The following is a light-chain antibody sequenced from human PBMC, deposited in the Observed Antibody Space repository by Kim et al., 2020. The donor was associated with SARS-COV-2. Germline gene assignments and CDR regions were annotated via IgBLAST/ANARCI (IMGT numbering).Light chain of an antibody. J-gene: IGLJ3*02. CDR1: SSDIGDYYH. Sequence: QPVLTQPPSASGSPGQSVTISCTGTSSDIGDYYHVSWYQQHPGKAPKLMIYEVTKRPSGVPDRFSGSKSGNTASLTVSGLQAEDEADYYCISYAGSNNLVFGGGTQLTVL. CDR3: ISYAGSNNLV. V-gene: IGLV2-8*01. CDR2: EVT.